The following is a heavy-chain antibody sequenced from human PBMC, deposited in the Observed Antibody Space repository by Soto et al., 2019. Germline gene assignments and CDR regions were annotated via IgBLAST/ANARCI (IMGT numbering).Heavy chain of an antibody. D-gene: IGHD1-1*01. V-gene: IGHV3-30*03. CDR2: ISYDENNK. Sequence: PGGSLILSCAASGFIFSSYGIHWVRQAPGKGLEWVAVISYDENNKHYAESVKGRFTISRDNSKNTLYLQMNSLRVEDTAVYYCARSTTWAPKYYYSDLDVWGQGTTVTVSS. CDR1: GFIFSSYG. J-gene: IGHJ6*02. CDR3: ARSTTWAPKYYYSDLDV.